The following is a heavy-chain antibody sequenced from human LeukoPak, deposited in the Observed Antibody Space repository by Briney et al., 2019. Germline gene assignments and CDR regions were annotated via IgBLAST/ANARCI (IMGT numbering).Heavy chain of an antibody. CDR3: ARWPNCSSTSCPLDY. D-gene: IGHD2-2*01. V-gene: IGHV4-59*07. Sequence: PSDTLSLTCTVSGRSFSSFYWSWIRQPPGKGLEWIGYIYYSGCPNYTPSLKSRVTISVDTSKNQFSRELSSVTAADTAVYYCARWPNCSSTSCPLDYWGQGTLVTVSS. CDR1: GRSFSSFY. J-gene: IGHJ4*02. CDR2: IYYSGCP.